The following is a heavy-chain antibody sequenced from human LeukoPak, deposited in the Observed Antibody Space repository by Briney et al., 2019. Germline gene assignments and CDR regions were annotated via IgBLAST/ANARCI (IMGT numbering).Heavy chain of an antibody. CDR1: GGSISSSNW. D-gene: IGHD3-22*01. Sequence: SETLSLTCAVSGGSISSSNWWSWVRQPPGKGLEWIGEIYHSGSTNYNPSLKSRVTISVDTSKNQFSLKLSSVTAADMAVYYCARDGPPRYYDSSGYYYWGQGTLVTVSS. J-gene: IGHJ4*02. CDR3: ARDGPPRYYDSSGYYY. V-gene: IGHV4-4*02. CDR2: IYHSGST.